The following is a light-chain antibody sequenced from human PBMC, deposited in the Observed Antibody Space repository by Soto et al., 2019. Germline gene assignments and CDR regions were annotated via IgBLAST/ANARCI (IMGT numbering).Light chain of an antibody. CDR1: QDISNY. CDR2: SAS. CDR3: QKYNSALT. V-gene: IGKV1-27*01. Sequence: DIQMTQSPSSLSASVGDRITITCRASQDISNYLAWYHQKPGKVTKLLIYSASTLQSGVPSRFSGSGSGTDFTLTISSLQPEDVATYFCQKYNSALTFGQGTRLEIK. J-gene: IGKJ5*01.